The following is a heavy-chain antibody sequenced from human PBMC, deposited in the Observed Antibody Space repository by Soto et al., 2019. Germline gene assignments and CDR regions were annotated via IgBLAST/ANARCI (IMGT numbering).Heavy chain of an antibody. Sequence: QVQLVESGGGVVQPGTSLRLSCTTSGFTFRSYAMHWVRQAPGKGLEWVGVVSSEGNTKFYAESVTGRFTISKDISKNALYLEMDSLRADDRAVYFCAMPRTPAPISPVDFWGQGTLVTGSS. J-gene: IGHJ4*02. D-gene: IGHD2-2*01. V-gene: IGHV3-30*04. CDR3: AMPRTPAPISPVDF. CDR1: GFTFRSYA. CDR2: VSSEGNTK.